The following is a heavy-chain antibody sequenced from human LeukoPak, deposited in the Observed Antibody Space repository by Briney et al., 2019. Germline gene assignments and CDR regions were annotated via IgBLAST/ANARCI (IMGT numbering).Heavy chain of an antibody. J-gene: IGHJ4*02. CDR3: ARLPPYCGGDCYPYYFDY. CDR2: IIPIFGTA. D-gene: IGHD2-21*02. CDR1: GGTFSSYA. V-gene: IGHV1-69*13. Sequence: EASVKVSCKASGGTFSSYAISWVRQAPGQGLEWMGGIIPIFGTANYAQKFQGRVTITADESTSTAYMELSSLRSEDTAVYYCARLPPYCGGDCYPYYFDYWGQETLVTVSS.